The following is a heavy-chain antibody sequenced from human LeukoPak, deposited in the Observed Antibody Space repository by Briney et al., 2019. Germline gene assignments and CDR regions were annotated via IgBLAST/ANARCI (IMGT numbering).Heavy chain of an antibody. CDR2: INPSGGST. CDR1: GYIFTAYY. V-gene: IGHV1-46*01. Sequence: ASVKVSCKASGYIFTAYYMHWVRQAPGHGLEWMGIINPSGGSTDYSQRFQGRGTMTRDTSTSTVRMELSSLRSDDTAVYYCARAEPFSGGWYYHYWGQGTLVTVSS. J-gene: IGHJ4*02. CDR3: ARAEPFSGGWYYHY. D-gene: IGHD6-19*01.